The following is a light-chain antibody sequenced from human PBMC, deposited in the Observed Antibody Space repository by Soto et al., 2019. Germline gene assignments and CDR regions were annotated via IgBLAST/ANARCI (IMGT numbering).Light chain of an antibody. CDR3: QQYNSSPLT. CDR1: QSISSY. CDR2: AAS. J-gene: IGKJ4*01. Sequence: DIQMTQSPSTLSASVGDRVTITCRASQSISSYLNWYQQKPGKAPKLLIYAASSLQSGVPSRFSGSGSGTDFTLTISSLQPDDFATYYCQQYNSSPLTFGGGTKVDIK. V-gene: IGKV1-39*01.